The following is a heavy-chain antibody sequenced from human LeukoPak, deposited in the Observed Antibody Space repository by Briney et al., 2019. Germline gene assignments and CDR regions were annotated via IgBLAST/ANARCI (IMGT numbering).Heavy chain of an antibody. V-gene: IGHV3-66*01. D-gene: IGHD2-2*01. CDR2: FYASGNT. CDR1: GFDVSSNY. Sequence: GGSLRLSCAASGFDVSSNYLSWVRHPPGKGLEWVSVFYASGNTYYADSVKGRFTISRDNSKNTVFLQMNSLRAEDSAVYYCATGGDLYCTSAICLPFDYWGQGTLVTVSS. CDR3: ATGGDLYCTSAICLPFDY. J-gene: IGHJ4*02.